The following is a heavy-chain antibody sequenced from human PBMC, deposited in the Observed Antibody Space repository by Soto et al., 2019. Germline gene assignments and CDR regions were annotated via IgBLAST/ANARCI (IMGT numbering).Heavy chain of an antibody. CDR2: INPNSGGT. Sequence: GXSLKVSCKASGYTFTGYYMHWVRQAPGQGLEWMGWINPNSGGTNYAQKFQGWVTMTRDTSISTAYMELSRLRSDDTAVYYCARGRDGYNFDYWGQGTLVTVSS. J-gene: IGHJ4*02. V-gene: IGHV1-2*04. CDR1: GYTFTGYY. CDR3: ARGRDGYNFDY. D-gene: IGHD5-12*01.